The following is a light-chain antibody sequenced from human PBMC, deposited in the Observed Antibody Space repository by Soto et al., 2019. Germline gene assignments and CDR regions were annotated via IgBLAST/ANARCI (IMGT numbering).Light chain of an antibody. Sequence: EIVLTQSPATLALSPGERATLSCGASQSVSTYLAWYQQNPGQAPRLLIYDASNRAPGIPARFSGSGSGTDFTLTINSLEPEDSAVYYCQQRSNWPSITFGQGTRLEIK. V-gene: IGKV3-11*01. CDR1: QSVSTY. J-gene: IGKJ5*01. CDR3: QQRSNWPSIT. CDR2: DAS.